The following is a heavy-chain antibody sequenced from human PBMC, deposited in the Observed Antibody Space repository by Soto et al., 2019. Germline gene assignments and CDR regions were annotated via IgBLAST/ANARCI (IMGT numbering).Heavy chain of an antibody. CDR2: ISGGGVNT. V-gene: IGHV3-23*01. CDR3: VRDQTGDLVWYFNL. CDR1: GFDFDRHA. D-gene: IGHD7-27*01. J-gene: IGHJ2*01. Sequence: GGSLRLSCAASGFDFDRHAINWVRQAPGEGLEWVSSISGGGVNTYYADSVKGRFTITRDTIKNTVFLQMNTLRVEDTAVYYCVRDQTGDLVWYFNLWGRGTLVTVSS.